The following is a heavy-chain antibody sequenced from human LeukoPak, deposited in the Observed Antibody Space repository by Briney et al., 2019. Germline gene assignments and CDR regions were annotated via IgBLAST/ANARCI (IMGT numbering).Heavy chain of an antibody. V-gene: IGHV4-39*07. Sequence: PSETLSLTCTVSGDSISTDTYYWGWIRQPPGKGLEWIGNIYYSGSAYYNPSLESRVTMSVDTSKNQLSLKLTSVTAADTAVYYCARGWRSGSSVYWGQGTLVTVSS. CDR3: ARGWRSGSSVY. CDR2: IYYSGSA. J-gene: IGHJ1*01. CDR1: GDSISTDTYY. D-gene: IGHD3-10*01.